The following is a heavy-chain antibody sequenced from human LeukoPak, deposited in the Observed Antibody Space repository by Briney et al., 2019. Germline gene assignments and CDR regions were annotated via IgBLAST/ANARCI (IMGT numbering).Heavy chain of an antibody. CDR1: XXTXSNVX. J-gene: IGHJ2*01. V-gene: IGHV3-7*01. Sequence: GGSLRXSXXAXXXTXSNVXMSWVXQAPGMGLEWVGNIRQDGDEKFYADSVRGRFTISRDNAKNSLYLHLNSLRAEDTATYYCARVRTEWYIDLWGRGTLVTVSP. D-gene: IGHD2-8*02. CDR3: ARVRTEWYIDL. CDR2: IRQDGDEK.